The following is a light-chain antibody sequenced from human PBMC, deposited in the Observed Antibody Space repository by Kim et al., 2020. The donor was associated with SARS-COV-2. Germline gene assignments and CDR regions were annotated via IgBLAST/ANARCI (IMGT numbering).Light chain of an antibody. J-gene: IGLJ2*01. CDR3: NSRDSSGNHRVV. Sequence: LGQTVRITCQGDSLRSYYASWYQQKQGQAPVLVIYGKNNRPSGIPDRFSGSSSGNTASLTITGAQAEDEADYYCNSRDSSGNHRVVFGGGTKLTVL. CDR1: SLRSYY. CDR2: GKN. V-gene: IGLV3-19*01.